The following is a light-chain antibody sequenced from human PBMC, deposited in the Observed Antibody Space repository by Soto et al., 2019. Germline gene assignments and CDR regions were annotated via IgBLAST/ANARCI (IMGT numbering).Light chain of an antibody. CDR2: DAS. J-gene: IGKJ4*01. V-gene: IGKV3-11*01. Sequence: EIVLTQSPATLSLSPGEIATLSCRASQSVSSYLAWYQQKPVQAPRLLIYDASNRATGIPARFSGSGSGTDFSLTISSLEPEDFAVYYCQQRSNWPTATIGGGTKVEVK. CDR3: QQRSNWPTAT. CDR1: QSVSSY.